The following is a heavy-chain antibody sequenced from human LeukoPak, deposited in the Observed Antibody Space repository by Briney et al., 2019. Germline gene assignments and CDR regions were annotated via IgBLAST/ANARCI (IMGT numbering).Heavy chain of an antibody. CDR3: AREGVEAARPFDY. Sequence: ASVKVSCKASGGTFSSYAISWVRQAPGQGLEWMGGIIPIFGTANYAQKFQGRVTITADESTSTAYMELSSLRSEDTAVYYCAREGVEAARPFDYWGQGTLVTVSS. J-gene: IGHJ4*02. CDR2: IIPIFGTA. V-gene: IGHV1-69*13. D-gene: IGHD6-6*01. CDR1: GGTFSSYA.